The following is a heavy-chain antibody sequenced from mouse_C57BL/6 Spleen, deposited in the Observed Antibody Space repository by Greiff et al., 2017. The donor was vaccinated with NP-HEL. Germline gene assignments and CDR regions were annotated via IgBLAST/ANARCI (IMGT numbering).Heavy chain of an antibody. CDR3: ANWDGAWFAY. CDR2: IYPGDGDT. J-gene: IGHJ3*01. Sequence: QVQLQQSGPELVKPGASVKISCKASGYAFSSSWMNWVKQRPGKGLEWIGRIYPGDGDTNYNGKFKGKATLTADKSSSTAYMQLSSLTSEDSAVYFCANWDGAWFAYWGQGTLVTVSA. D-gene: IGHD4-1*01. V-gene: IGHV1-82*01. CDR1: GYAFSSSW.